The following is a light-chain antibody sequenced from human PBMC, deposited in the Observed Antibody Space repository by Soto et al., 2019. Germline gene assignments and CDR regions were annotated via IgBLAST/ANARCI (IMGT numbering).Light chain of an antibody. J-gene: IGLJ1*01. CDR2: EVF. V-gene: IGLV2-8*01. Sequence: QSVLTQPPAASGSPGQSVTISCTGTSNDIGAYNYVSWYQQRPGKAPKLLIYEVFRRPSGVPDRFSASKSGNTASLTVSGLQPEDEADYYCSSYAGRETGVFGTGTKVT. CDR1: SNDIGAYNY. CDR3: SSYAGRETGV.